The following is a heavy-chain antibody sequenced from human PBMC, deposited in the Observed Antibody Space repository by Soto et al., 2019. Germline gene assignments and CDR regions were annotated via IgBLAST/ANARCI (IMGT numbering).Heavy chain of an antibody. Sequence: GGSLRLSCAASGFTFSSYAMSWVRQAPGKGLEWVSAISGSGGSTYYADSVKGRFTISRDNSKNTLYLQMNSLRAEDTAVYYCAKEGVLWFGELSSGMDVWGQGTTVTVSS. J-gene: IGHJ6*02. D-gene: IGHD3-10*01. CDR3: AKEGVLWFGELSSGMDV. CDR1: GFTFSSYA. V-gene: IGHV3-23*01. CDR2: ISGSGGST.